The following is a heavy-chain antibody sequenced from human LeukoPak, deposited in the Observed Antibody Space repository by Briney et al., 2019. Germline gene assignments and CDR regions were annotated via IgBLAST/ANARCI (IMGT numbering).Heavy chain of an antibody. D-gene: IGHD4-17*01. CDR3: ASNREHDYGDRELTAFDI. V-gene: IGHV3-74*03. Sequence: GGSLRLSCAASGFTFSNYCMHWVRQAPGKGLVWVSRINRDGSSTTYADSVKGRFTISRDNAKKTVYLQMNSLRVEDTAVYYCASNREHDYGDRELTAFDIWGQGTMVTVSS. CDR2: INRDGSST. CDR1: GFTFSNYC. J-gene: IGHJ3*02.